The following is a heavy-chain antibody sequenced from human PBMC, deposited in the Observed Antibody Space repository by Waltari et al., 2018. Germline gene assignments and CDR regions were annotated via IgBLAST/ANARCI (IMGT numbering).Heavy chain of an antibody. D-gene: IGHD6-19*01. CDR3: ARYAIVAVAGHDY. Sequence: QLQLQESRPGLVKPSETLSLTCTVSGGSISSRCYYWGWIRHPPGKGLEWIGGIYYSGSTYYNPSLKSRVTISVDTSKNQFSLKLSSVTAADTAVYYCARYAIVAVAGHDYWGQGTLVTVSS. CDR1: GGSISSRCYY. J-gene: IGHJ4*02. CDR2: IYYSGST. V-gene: IGHV4-39*07.